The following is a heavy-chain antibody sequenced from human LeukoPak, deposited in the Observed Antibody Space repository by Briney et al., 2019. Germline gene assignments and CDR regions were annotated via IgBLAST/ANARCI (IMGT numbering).Heavy chain of an antibody. J-gene: IGHJ4*02. CDR2: ISWNSGSI. CDR1: GFTFDDYA. Sequence: PGGSLRLSCAASGFTFDDYAMHWVRQAPGKGLEWVSGISWNSGSIGYADSVKGRFTISRDNAKNSLYLQMNSLRAEDTAVYYCAKEDRGEAYSSSWSTFDYWGQGTLVTVSS. D-gene: IGHD6-13*01. V-gene: IGHV3-9*01. CDR3: AKEDRGEAYSSSWSTFDY.